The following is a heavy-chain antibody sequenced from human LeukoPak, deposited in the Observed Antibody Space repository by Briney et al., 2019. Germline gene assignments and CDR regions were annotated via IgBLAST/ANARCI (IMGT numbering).Heavy chain of an antibody. CDR2: INPNTGGT. J-gene: IGHJ5*02. V-gene: IGHV1-2*06. D-gene: IGHD6-13*01. CDR1: GYTFTGYY. Sequence: ASVKVSCRASGYTFTGYYIHWVRQAPGQGLEWMGRINPNTGGTDYAQKFQGRVTMTRDTSITTAYMELSRLTSDDTAIYYCAKVPPSITAAGNWLGPWGQGALVTVSS. CDR3: AKVPPSITAAGNWLGP.